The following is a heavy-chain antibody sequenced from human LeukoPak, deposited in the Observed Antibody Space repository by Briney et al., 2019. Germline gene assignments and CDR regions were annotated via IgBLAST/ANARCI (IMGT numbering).Heavy chain of an antibody. CDR2: IFTSGTT. Sequence: SETLSLTCTVSGGSISIYYWNWIRQPAGKGLDWAWRIFTSGTTNYNPSLKSRVTMSVDTSKNQFYLNLSSVTAADTAVYYCARESSGTYYNPLGYVDVWGKGTKVTVSS. CDR3: ARESSGTYYNPLGYVDV. CDR1: GGSISIYY. V-gene: IGHV4-4*07. D-gene: IGHD3-10*01. J-gene: IGHJ6*03.